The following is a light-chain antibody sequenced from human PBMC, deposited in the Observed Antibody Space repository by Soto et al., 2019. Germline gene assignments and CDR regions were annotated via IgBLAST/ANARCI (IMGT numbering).Light chain of an antibody. CDR3: QQYGSSSGWT. Sequence: EIVLTQAPGTLSLSPGERATLSCRASLRVSINYLAWYQQRPGQCPRLLIYGASSRATGIPDRFSGSGAGTDFTLTISRLEPEDFAMYYCQQYGSSSGWTFGQGTKVDIK. J-gene: IGKJ1*01. CDR2: GAS. CDR1: LRVSINY. V-gene: IGKV3-20*01.